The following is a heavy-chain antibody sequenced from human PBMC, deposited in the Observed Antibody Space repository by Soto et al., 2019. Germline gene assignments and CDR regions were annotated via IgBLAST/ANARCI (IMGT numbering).Heavy chain of an antibody. Sequence: SETLSLTCSVSGGSISSYYWSWIRQPPGKGLEWIGYIYYSGSTNYNPSLKSRVTISVDTSKNQFSLKLSSVTAADTAVYYCARQGGSYPPYWFDPWGQGTLVTVSS. CDR2: IYYSGST. D-gene: IGHD6-6*01. J-gene: IGHJ5*02. V-gene: IGHV4-59*01. CDR3: ARQGGSYPPYWFDP. CDR1: GGSISSYY.